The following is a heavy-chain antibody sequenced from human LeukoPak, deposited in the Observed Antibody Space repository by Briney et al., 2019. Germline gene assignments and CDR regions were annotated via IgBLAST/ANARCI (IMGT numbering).Heavy chain of an antibody. CDR3: ARLRDGYNFGWFDP. CDR2: IYYSEST. V-gene: IGHV4-59*01. D-gene: IGHD5-24*01. J-gene: IGHJ5*02. Sequence: SETLSLTCSVSGGSISNNYWSWIRQPPGTGLEWMGYIYYSESTNYNPSLKSRVTISVDTSKNQFSLKLSSVTSADTALYYCARLRDGYNFGWFDPWGQGTLVTVSS. CDR1: GGSISNNY.